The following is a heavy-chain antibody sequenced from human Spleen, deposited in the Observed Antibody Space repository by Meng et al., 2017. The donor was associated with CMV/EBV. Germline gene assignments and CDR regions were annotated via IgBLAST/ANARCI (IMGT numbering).Heavy chain of an antibody. D-gene: IGHD6-6*01. CDR2: INHTGSN. CDR1: GGSLSGYS. CDR3: VRGGIATRPNY. J-gene: IGHJ4*02. V-gene: IGHV4-34*01. Sequence: LTCAVYGGSLSGYSWSWIRQPPGKGLEWIGEINHTGSNNYNPSLKSRVTMSVDTSKNQFSLKLNSVTAADTAVYYCVRGGIATRPNYWGQGTLVTVSS.